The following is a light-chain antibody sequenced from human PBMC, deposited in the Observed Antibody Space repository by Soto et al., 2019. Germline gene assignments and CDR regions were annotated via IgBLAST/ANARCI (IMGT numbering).Light chain of an antibody. CDR3: NSYTSSSTYV. CDR1: TSDVGRYNY. CDR2: DVS. V-gene: IGLV2-14*01. Sequence: SALTQPASVSGSPGQSITISCTGTTSDVGRYNYVSWYQQHPGKAPKIIIYDVSNRPSGVSNRFSGSKSGNTASLTISGLQAEDEADYYCNSYTSSSTYVFGTGTKVTVL. J-gene: IGLJ1*01.